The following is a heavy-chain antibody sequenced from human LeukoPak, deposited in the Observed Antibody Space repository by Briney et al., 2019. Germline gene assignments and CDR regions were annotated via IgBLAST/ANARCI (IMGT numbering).Heavy chain of an antibody. D-gene: IGHD3-10*01. CDR2: IRFDGSEK. V-gene: IGHV3-30*02. J-gene: IGHJ4*02. CDR1: GFSFSSYG. CDR3: ARGGDYGSGSYYRQSLDY. Sequence: GGSLRLSCVASGFSFSSYGMHWVRRAPGKGLEWMTFIRFDGSEKYYADSVKGRFTISRDNSKNTLYLQMNSLRAEDTAVYYCARGGDYGSGSYYRQSLDYWGQGTLVTVSS.